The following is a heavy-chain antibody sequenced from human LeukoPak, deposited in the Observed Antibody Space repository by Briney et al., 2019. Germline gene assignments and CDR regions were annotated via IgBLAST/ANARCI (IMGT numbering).Heavy chain of an antibody. V-gene: IGHV1-2*02. J-gene: IGHJ3*02. CDR3: AREHITMIVVVPGAFDI. CDR1: GYTFTTYY. Sequence: GASVKVSCKASGYTFTTYYMHWVRQAPGQGLEWMGWINPNSGGTNYAQKFQGRVTMTRDTSISTAYMELSRLRSDDTAVYYCAREHITMIVVVPGAFDIWGQGTMVTVSS. CDR2: INPNSGGT. D-gene: IGHD3-22*01.